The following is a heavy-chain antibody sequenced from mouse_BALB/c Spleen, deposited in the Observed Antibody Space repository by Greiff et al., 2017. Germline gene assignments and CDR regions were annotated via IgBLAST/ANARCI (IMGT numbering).Heavy chain of an antibody. CDR3: ARGDYAYFDY. D-gene: IGHD2-4*01. CDR2: IDPANGNT. V-gene: IGHV14-3*02. J-gene: IGHJ2*01. Sequence: VHAKQSGAELVKPGASVKLSCTASGFNIKDTYMHWVKQRPEQGLEWIGRIDPANGNTKYDPKFQGKATITADTSSNTAYLQLSSLTSEDTAVYYCARGDYAYFDYWGQGTTLTVSS. CDR1: GFNIKDTY.